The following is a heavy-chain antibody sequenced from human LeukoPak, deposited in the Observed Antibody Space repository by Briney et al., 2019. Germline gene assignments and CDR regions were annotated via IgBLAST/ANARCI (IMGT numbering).Heavy chain of an antibody. CDR1: GFTFSSYA. Sequence: GGSLRLSCAASGFTFSSYAMSWVRQAPGKGLEWVSAISGSGGSTYYADSVKGRFTISRDNSKNTLYLQMNSLRAEDTAVYYCARRGYSGYDSDYWGQGTLVTVSS. V-gene: IGHV3-23*01. J-gene: IGHJ4*02. D-gene: IGHD5-12*01. CDR2: ISGSGGST. CDR3: ARRGYSGYDSDY.